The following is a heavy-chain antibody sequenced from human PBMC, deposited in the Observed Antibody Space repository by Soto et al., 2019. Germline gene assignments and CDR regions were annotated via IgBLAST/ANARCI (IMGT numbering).Heavy chain of an antibody. D-gene: IGHD6-13*01. J-gene: IGHJ4*02. CDR1: SDSITSSSYY. CDR2: IYYSGST. CDR3: ARGAAAGIDY. Sequence: QLQLQESGPGLVKPSETLSLTCTVSSDSITSSSYYWGWIRQPPEKGLEWIGNIYYSGSTYYNPSLKSRVTISVDTSKNQFSLKLSSVTAADTAVYYCARGAAAGIDYWGQGTLVTVSS. V-gene: IGHV4-39*01.